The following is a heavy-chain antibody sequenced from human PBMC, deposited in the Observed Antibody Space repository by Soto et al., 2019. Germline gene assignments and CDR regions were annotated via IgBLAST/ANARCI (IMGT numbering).Heavy chain of an antibody. Sequence: EVQLVESGGGLVQPGGSLRLSCAASGFTFSSYWMHWVRQAPGKGLVWVSRIYSDGSSTNYADSVKGRFTISRDNAKNTLYLQMNSLRAEDTAVYYCARGMNQRYAVDYWGQGTLVTVSS. CDR3: ARGMNQRYAVDY. V-gene: IGHV3-74*01. D-gene: IGHD2-8*01. J-gene: IGHJ4*02. CDR1: GFTFSSYW. CDR2: IYSDGSST.